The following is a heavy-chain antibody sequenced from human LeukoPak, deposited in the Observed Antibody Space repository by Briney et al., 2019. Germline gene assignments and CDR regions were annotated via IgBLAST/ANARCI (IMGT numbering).Heavy chain of an antibody. J-gene: IGHJ3*02. Sequence: SQTLSLTCAISGDSVSSNSAVWNWIRQSASRGLEWPGRTYYRSNRSKWYYDYAASLKTRITINPDASKNQFSLQLNSVTPEETAVYYCARGFPTNAFDIWGQGTMVTVSS. V-gene: IGHV6-1*01. CDR1: GDSVSSNSAV. CDR2: TYYRSNRSKWYY. CDR3: ARGFPTNAFDI.